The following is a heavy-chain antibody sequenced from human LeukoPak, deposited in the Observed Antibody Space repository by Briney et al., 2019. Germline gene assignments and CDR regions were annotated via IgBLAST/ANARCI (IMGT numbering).Heavy chain of an antibody. J-gene: IGHJ4*02. D-gene: IGHD3-22*01. V-gene: IGHV4-61*02. CDR1: GGSISSGSDY. Sequence: PSETLSLTCTVSGGSISSGSDYCSWIRQPAGKGLEWMGRSYSSGSTNYNPSLKSRVSISVDTSKNQFSLRLSSVTAADTAVYYCARGSRYSSGYDYIDQWGQGTLVTVSS. CDR2: SYSSGST. CDR3: ARGSRYSSGYDYIDQ.